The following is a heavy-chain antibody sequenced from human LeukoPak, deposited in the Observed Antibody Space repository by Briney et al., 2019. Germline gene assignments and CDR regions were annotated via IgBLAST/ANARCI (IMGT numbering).Heavy chain of an antibody. D-gene: IGHD6-13*01. Sequence: SETLSLTCTVSGGSISSYYWSWIRQPPGKGLEWIGYIYYSGSTYYNPSLKSRVTISVDTSKTQFSLKLSSVTAADTAVYYCARVRAAAIPYYFDSWGQGTLVTVSS. V-gene: IGHV4-59*12. J-gene: IGHJ4*02. CDR2: IYYSGST. CDR3: ARVRAAAIPYYFDS. CDR1: GGSISSYY.